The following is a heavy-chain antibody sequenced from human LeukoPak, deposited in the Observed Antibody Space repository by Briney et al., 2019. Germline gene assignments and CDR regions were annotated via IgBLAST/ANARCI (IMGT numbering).Heavy chain of an antibody. Sequence: PGGSLRLSCAASGFTFSSYSMNWVRQAPGKGLEWVSSISSSSSYIYYADSVKGRFTISRDNAKNSLYLQMNSLRAEDTAVYYCARDCPTGYSSGWDFDYWGQGTLVTVSS. CDR1: GFTFSSYS. CDR2: ISSSSSYI. V-gene: IGHV3-21*01. D-gene: IGHD6-19*01. CDR3: ARDCPTGYSSGWDFDY. J-gene: IGHJ4*02.